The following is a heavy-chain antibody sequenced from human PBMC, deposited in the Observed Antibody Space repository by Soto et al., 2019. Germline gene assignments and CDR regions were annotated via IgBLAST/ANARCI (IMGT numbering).Heavy chain of an antibody. CDR3: ARDQAWELPTTVPHDAFDI. J-gene: IGHJ3*02. D-gene: IGHD1-26*01. Sequence: PGGSLRLSCAASGFTFSSYAMRWVRQAPGKGLEWVAVISYDGSNKYYADSVKGRFTISRDNSKNTLYLQMNSLRAEDTAVYYCARDQAWELPTTVPHDAFDIWGQGTMVTVSS. CDR1: GFTFSSYA. CDR2: ISYDGSNK. V-gene: IGHV3-30-3*01.